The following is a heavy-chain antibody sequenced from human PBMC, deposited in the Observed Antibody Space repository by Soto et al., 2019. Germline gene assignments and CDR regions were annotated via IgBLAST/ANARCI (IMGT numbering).Heavy chain of an antibody. CDR3: ARAVAAPGAYYYYGMDV. D-gene: IGHD6-19*01. Sequence: ASVKVSCKPSGYTFTSYGISWVRQAPGQVLEWMGWISAYNGNTNYAQELKVRVTMTTDTSTSTAYMELRSLRSDDTAVYFCARAVAAPGAYYYYGMDVWGQGTTVTVSS. CDR1: GYTFTSYG. CDR2: ISAYNGNT. V-gene: IGHV1-18*01. J-gene: IGHJ6*02.